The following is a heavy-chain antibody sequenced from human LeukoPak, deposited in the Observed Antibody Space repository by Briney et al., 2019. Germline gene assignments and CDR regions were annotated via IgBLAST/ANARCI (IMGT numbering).Heavy chain of an antibody. CDR1: GFTFDDYA. CDR2: ISWNSGSI. J-gene: IGHJ3*02. Sequence: PGGSLRLSCAASGFTFDDYAMHWVRQAPGKGLEWVSGISWNSGSIGYADSVKGRFTISRDNAKNSLYLQMNSLRAEDTALYYCAKGYSYVYDAFDIWGQGTMVTVSS. CDR3: AKGYSYVYDAFDI. D-gene: IGHD5-18*01. V-gene: IGHV3-9*01.